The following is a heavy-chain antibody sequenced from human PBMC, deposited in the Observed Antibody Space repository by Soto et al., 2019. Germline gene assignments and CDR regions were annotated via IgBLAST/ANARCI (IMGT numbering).Heavy chain of an antibody. J-gene: IGHJ6*02. CDR3: AKDLTKGVVPAGYGMDV. D-gene: IGHD2-2*01. CDR2: ISGSGGST. V-gene: IGHV3-23*01. CDR1: GFTFSSYA. Sequence: GGSLRLSCAASGFTFSSYAMSWVRQAPGKGLEWVSAISGSGGSTYYADSVKGRFTISRDNSKNTLYLQMNSLRAEDTAVYYCAKDLTKGVVPAGYGMDVWGQGTTVTVSS.